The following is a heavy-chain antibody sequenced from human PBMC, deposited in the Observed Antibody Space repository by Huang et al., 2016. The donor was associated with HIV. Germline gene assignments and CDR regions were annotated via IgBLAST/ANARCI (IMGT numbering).Heavy chain of an antibody. Sequence: QLQLQGSGPGLVKPSETLSLTCTVSGGSITSSSCYWGWIRQPPGKGLDGVGSIYYSGSTDSTPSPKRRVTVSVDTSKNQFSLKLSSVTAADTAVYYCARHFSYYDSSGYTPWDAFDIWGQGTMVTVSS. CDR1: GGSITSSSCY. J-gene: IGHJ3*02. D-gene: IGHD3-22*01. CDR3: ARHFSYYDSSGYTPWDAFDI. V-gene: IGHV4-39*01. CDR2: IYYSGST.